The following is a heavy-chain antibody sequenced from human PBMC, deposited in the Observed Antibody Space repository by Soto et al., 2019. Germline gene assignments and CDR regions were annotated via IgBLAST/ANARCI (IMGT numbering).Heavy chain of an antibody. CDR1: GGSISSGGYY. Sequence: PSETLSLTCTVSGGSISSGGYYWSWIRQHPGKGLEWIGYIYYSGSTYYNPSLKSRVTISVDTSKNQFSLKLSSVTAADTAVYYCARDTDSGWFDYWGQGTLVTVYS. CDR2: IYYSGST. V-gene: IGHV4-31*03. D-gene: IGHD6-19*01. J-gene: IGHJ5*01. CDR3: ARDTDSGWFDY.